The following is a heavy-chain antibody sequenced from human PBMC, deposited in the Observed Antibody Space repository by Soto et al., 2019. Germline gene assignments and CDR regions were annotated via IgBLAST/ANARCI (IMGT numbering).Heavy chain of an antibody. Sequence: SETLSLTCTVSGGSISSYYWSWIRQPPGKGLEWIGYIYFRGTTNYNPSLKSRVTMSADTSKNQFSLELNSVTAADTAVYYCARMNYYDTSGYPFDYWGQGMMVTVSS. CDR1: GGSISSYY. V-gene: IGHV4-59*01. CDR3: ARMNYYDTSGYPFDY. J-gene: IGHJ4*02. CDR2: IYFRGTT. D-gene: IGHD3-22*01.